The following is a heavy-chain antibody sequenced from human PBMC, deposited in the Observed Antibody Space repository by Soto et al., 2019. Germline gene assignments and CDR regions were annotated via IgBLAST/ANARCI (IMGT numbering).Heavy chain of an antibody. J-gene: IGHJ3*02. D-gene: IGHD3-22*01. CDR2: INHSGST. CDR1: GGSFSGYY. V-gene: IGHV4-34*01. CDR3: ARGLPSSGYYYVAFDI. Sequence: SVTLSLTCGVYGGSFSGYYWSWIRQPPGKGLEWIGEINHSGSTNYNPSLKSRVTISVDTSKNQFSLKLSSVTAADTAVYYCARGLPSSGYYYVAFDIWGQGTMVTVSS.